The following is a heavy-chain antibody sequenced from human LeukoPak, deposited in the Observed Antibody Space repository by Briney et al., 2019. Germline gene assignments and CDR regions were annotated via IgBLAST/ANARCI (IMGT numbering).Heavy chain of an antibody. D-gene: IGHD3-9*01. V-gene: IGHV1-69*13. Sequence: GASVTVSCKASGGTFSSYAISWVRQAPGQGLEWMGGIIPIFGTANYAQKFQGRVTITADESTSTAYMELSSLRSEDTAVYYCTREATGYSWFDPWGQGTLVTVSS. J-gene: IGHJ5*02. CDR2: IIPIFGTA. CDR1: GGTFSSYA. CDR3: TREATGYSWFDP.